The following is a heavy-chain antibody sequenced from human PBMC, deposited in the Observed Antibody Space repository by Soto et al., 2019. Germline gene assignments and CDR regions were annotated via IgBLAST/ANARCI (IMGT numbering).Heavy chain of an antibody. Sequence: PGGSLRLSCAASGFTVSSNYMSWVRQAPGKGLEWVSVIYSGGSTYYADSVKGRFTISRHNSKNTLYLQMNSLRAEDTAVYYCAREFYEDYYYYYYMDVWGKGTTVTVSS. V-gene: IGHV3-53*04. D-gene: IGHD3-3*01. CDR2: IYSGGST. CDR1: GFTVSSNY. CDR3: AREFYEDYYYYYYMDV. J-gene: IGHJ6*03.